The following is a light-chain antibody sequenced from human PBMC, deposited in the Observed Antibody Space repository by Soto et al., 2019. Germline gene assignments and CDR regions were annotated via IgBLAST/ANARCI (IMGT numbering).Light chain of an antibody. CDR3: QQYNNWPLT. V-gene: IGKV3D-20*02. CDR2: GIS. CDR1: QSVTSNY. Sequence: EVVMTQSPATLSVSPGERATLSCRASQSVTSNYLAWYQQKPGQAPRLLIYGISSRATGVPDRFSGSGSGTDFTLTISRLEPEDFAVYYCQQYNNWPLTFGGGTKVDIK. J-gene: IGKJ4*01.